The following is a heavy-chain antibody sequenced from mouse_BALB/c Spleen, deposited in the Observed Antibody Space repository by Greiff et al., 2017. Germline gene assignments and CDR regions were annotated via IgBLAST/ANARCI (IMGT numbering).Heavy chain of an antibody. Sequence: VQLKESGGGLVKPGGSLKLSCAASGFTFSSYAMSWVRQSPEKRLEWVAEISSGGSYTYYPDTVTGRFTISRDNAKNTLYLEMSSLRSEDTAMYYCARDRGTTVVAKAYWGQGTLVTVSA. V-gene: IGHV5-9-4*01. CDR2: ISSGGSYT. D-gene: IGHD1-1*01. J-gene: IGHJ3*01. CDR1: GFTFSSYA. CDR3: ARDRGTTVVAKAY.